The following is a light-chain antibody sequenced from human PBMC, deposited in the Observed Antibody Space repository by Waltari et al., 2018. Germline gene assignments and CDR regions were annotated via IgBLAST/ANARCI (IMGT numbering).Light chain of an antibody. V-gene: IGKV3-11*01. J-gene: IGKJ3*01. CDR1: QIVSSY. CDR2: DAS. CDR3: QQRSNWPPLST. Sequence: IVLTQSPATLSLSPGERATLSCRASQIVSSYVAWYQQKPGQAPRLLIYDASNRATGIPARFSGRGSGTDFTLTISSLEPEDFAVYYCQQRSNWPPLSTFGPGTKVDIK.